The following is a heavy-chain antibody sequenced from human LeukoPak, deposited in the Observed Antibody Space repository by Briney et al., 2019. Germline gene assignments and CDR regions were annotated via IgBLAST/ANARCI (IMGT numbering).Heavy chain of an antibody. D-gene: IGHD2-2*01. CDR1: GDSISSSSSY. CDR2: INHSGST. J-gene: IGHJ6*03. Sequence: PSETLSLTCTVSGDSISSSSSYWGWIRQPPGKGLEWIGEINHSGSTNYNPSLKSRVTISVDTSKNQFSLKLSSVTAADTAVYYCARSRLGVVVPAATEWGYYYYYMDVWGKGTTVTISS. V-gene: IGHV4-39*07. CDR3: ARSRLGVVVPAATEWGYYYYYMDV.